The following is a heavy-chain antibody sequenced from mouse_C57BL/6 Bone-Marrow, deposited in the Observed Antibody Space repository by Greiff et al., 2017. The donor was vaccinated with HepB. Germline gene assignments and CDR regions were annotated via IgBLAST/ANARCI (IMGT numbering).Heavy chain of an antibody. CDR3: ARTDYSNYGEWYFDV. CDR1: GYSITSDY. D-gene: IGHD2-5*01. V-gene: IGHV3-8*01. CDR2: ISYSGST. Sequence: EVQLQQSGPGLAKPSQTLSLTCSVTGYSITSDYWNWIRKFPGNKLEYMGYISYSGSTYYNPSLKSRISITRDTSKNQYYLQLNSVTTEDTATYYCARTDYSNYGEWYFDVWGTGTTVTVSS. J-gene: IGHJ1*03.